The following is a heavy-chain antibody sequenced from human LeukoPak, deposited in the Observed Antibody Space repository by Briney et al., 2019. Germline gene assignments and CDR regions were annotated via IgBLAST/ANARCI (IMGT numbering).Heavy chain of an antibody. V-gene: IGHV1-18*01. CDR1: GYTFTSYG. D-gene: IGHD1-26*01. J-gene: IGHJ3*02. Sequence: ASVKVSCKASGYTFTSYGISWVRQAPGQGLEWMGWISAYNGNTNYAQKLQGRVTMTTDTSTSTAYMALRSLRSDDTAVYYCASSVGATWTGDAFDIWGQGTMVTVSS. CDR3: ASSVGATWTGDAFDI. CDR2: ISAYNGNT.